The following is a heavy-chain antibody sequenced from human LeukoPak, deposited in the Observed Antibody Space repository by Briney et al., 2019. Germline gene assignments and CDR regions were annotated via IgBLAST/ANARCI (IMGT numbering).Heavy chain of an antibody. J-gene: IGHJ4*02. CDR3: ARWAGGHYDY. CDR2: INQDGSDK. Sequence: GGSLRLSCAASGFAFNDYYMSWVRQAPGKGLEWVANINQDGSDKYYVDSVKGRFTISRDNAKKSVYLQMNSLRAEDTAVYYCARWAGGHYDYWGQGTLVTVSS. D-gene: IGHD1-26*01. V-gene: IGHV3-7*01. CDR1: GFAFNDYY.